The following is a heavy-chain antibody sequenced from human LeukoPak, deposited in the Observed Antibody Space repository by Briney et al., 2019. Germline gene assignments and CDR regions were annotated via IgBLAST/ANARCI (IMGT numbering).Heavy chain of an antibody. CDR2: IYSGGST. V-gene: IGHV3-53*01. D-gene: IGHD4-17*01. CDR3: AREAHGPKDYYYGMDV. Sequence: PGGSLRLSCAASGFTVSSNYMRWVRQAPGKGLEWVSVIYSGGSTNYADSVKGRFTISRDTSKNTPYLQMNSLGAEDTAVYYCAREAHGPKDYYYGMDVWGQGTTVTVSS. J-gene: IGHJ6*02. CDR1: GFTVSSNY.